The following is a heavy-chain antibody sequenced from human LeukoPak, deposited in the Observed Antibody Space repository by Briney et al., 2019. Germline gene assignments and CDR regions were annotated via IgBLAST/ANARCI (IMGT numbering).Heavy chain of an antibody. V-gene: IGHV4-39*01. J-gene: IGHJ4*02. CDR3: ARLSSSAYYASDY. Sequence: SETLSLTCNVSGGSISSSSYYWGWIRRPPGKGLEWIGSIYYSGTTYYNPSLESRLTISVDTSNNQFSLNLKSMTATDTAVYYCARLSSSAYYASDYWGQGTLVTVSS. CDR1: GGSISSSSYY. CDR2: IYYSGTT. D-gene: IGHD3-22*01.